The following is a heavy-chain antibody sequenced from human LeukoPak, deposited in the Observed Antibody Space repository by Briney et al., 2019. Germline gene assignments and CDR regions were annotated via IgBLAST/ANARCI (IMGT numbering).Heavy chain of an antibody. CDR2: INPNGGGI. J-gene: IGHJ5*02. D-gene: IGHD2-8*01. Sequence: AAVKVSYLPSGYTFIGYYMHWVRQAPGQGLEWMRWINPNGGGINYAQKFQGRVTMTRDTSMSTAYMKLSSLRYDDTAVYYCARVSNGVPYNWIEPSGDGNPVTVSS. V-gene: IGHV1-2*02. CDR3: ARVSNGVPYNWIEP. CDR1: GYTFIGYY.